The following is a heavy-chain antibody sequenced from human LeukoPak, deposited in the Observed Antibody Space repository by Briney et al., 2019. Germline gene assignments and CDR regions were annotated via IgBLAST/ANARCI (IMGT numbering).Heavy chain of an antibody. D-gene: IGHD3-3*01. J-gene: IGHJ4*02. CDR3: ARDFWSGYFDY. CDR2: ISTSGST. CDR1: GGSISSNY. Sequence: SETLSLTCTVSGGSISSNYWSWIRQPAGKGLEWIGRISTSGSTNYNPSLKSRVTMSVDTSKNQFSLKLSSLTAADTAVYYCARDFWSGYFDYWGQGTLVTVSS. V-gene: IGHV4-4*07.